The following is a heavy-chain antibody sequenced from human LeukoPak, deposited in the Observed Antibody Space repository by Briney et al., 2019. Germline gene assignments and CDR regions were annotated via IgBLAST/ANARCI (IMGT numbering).Heavy chain of an antibody. Sequence: SETLSLTCAVYGGSFSGYYWSWIRQPPGKGLEWIGEINHSGSTNYNPSLTSRGTISVDTSKNQFSLKLSSVTAADTAVYYCARGPPQYYDILTAYYPDWGQGTRVTVSS. CDR2: INHSGST. D-gene: IGHD3-9*01. V-gene: IGHV4-34*01. CDR3: ARGPPQYYDILTAYYPD. CDR1: GGSFSGYY. J-gene: IGHJ4*02.